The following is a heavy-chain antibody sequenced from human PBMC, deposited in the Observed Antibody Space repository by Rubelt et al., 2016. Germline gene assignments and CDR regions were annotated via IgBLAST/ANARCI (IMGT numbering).Heavy chain of an antibody. J-gene: IGHJ6*02. CDR2: IIPIFGTA. CDR1: GGTFSSYA. Sequence: GGTFSSYAISWVRQAPGQGLEWMGGIIPIFGTANYAQKFQGRVTITADESTSTAYMELSSLRSEDTAVYYCARDLRGDHSGSYWWGDYYGMDVWGQGTTVTVSS. D-gene: IGHD1-26*01. V-gene: IGHV1-69*01. CDR3: ARDLRGDHSGSYWWGDYYGMDV.